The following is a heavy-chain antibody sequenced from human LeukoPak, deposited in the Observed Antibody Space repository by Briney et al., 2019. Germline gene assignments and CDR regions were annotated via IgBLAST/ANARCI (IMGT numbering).Heavy chain of an antibody. CDR2: FHPEDGET. Sequence: ASVTVSCKVSGYTLTELSMHWVRQAPGKGLEWMGVFHPEDGETIYARKFQGRVTMTEDTSTDTAYMELSSLRSEDTTVYYCATDPYNRAGTYYGILTCLPRGYAFDIWGQGTMVTVSS. V-gene: IGHV1-24*01. CDR3: ATDPYNRAGTYYGILTCLPRGYAFDI. J-gene: IGHJ3*02. D-gene: IGHD3-9*01. CDR1: GYTLTELS.